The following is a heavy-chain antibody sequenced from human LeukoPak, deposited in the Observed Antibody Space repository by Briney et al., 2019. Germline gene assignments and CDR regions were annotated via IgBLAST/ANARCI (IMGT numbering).Heavy chain of an antibody. D-gene: IGHD4-23*01. J-gene: IGHJ4*02. CDR3: ATRANSET. CDR2: IYYTGST. Sequence: PSETLSLTCTVSGGSISSYYWSWIRQPAGKGLEWIGTIYYTGSTYYNPSLKSRVTISVDTSKNQFSLNLRSVMAADTAVYYCATRANSETWGQGALVTVSS. CDR1: GGSISSYY. V-gene: IGHV4-59*12.